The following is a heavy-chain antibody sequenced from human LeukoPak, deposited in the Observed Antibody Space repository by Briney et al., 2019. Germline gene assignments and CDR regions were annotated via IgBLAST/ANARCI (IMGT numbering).Heavy chain of an antibody. D-gene: IGHD2-15*01. CDR2: IKSKTDGGTT. Sequence: PGGSLRLSCAASGFTFSNAWMSWVRQAPGKGLEWVGRIKSKTDGGTTDYAAPVKGRFTISRDDSKNTLYLQMNSLKTEDTAVYYCARELCSGGRCSLIFDYWGQGTLVTVSS. J-gene: IGHJ4*02. CDR3: ARELCSGGRCSLIFDY. V-gene: IGHV3-15*01. CDR1: GFTFSNAW.